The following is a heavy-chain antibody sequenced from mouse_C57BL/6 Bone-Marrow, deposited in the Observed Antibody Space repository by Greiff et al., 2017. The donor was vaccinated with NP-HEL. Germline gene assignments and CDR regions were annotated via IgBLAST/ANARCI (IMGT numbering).Heavy chain of an antibody. CDR2: IHPNSGST. CDR3: ARIYYYGGRSY. Sequence: QVQLQQPGAELVKPGASVKLSCKASGYTFTSYWMHWVKQRPGQGLEWIGMIHPNSGSTNYNEKFKSKATLTVDKSSSTAYMQLSSLTSEDSAVYYCARIYYYGGRSYWGQGTTLTVSS. J-gene: IGHJ2*01. D-gene: IGHD1-1*01. V-gene: IGHV1-64*01. CDR1: GYTFTSYW.